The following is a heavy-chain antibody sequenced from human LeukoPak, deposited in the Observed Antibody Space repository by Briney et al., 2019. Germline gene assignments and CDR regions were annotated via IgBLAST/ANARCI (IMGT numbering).Heavy chain of an antibody. CDR2: ISSSSSYI. CDR3: AREGCSSTSCYRWFDP. Sequence: GGSLRLSCAASGFTFSSYSMNWVRQAPGKGLEWVSSISSSSSYIYYAASVKGRFTISRDNAKNSLYLQMNSLRAEDTAVYYCAREGCSSTSCYRWFDPWGQGTLVTVSS. V-gene: IGHV3-21*01. CDR1: GFTFSSYS. D-gene: IGHD2-2*01. J-gene: IGHJ5*02.